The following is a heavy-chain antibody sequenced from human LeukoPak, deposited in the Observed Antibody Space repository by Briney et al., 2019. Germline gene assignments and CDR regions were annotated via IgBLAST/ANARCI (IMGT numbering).Heavy chain of an antibody. CDR2: IKSKTDGGTT. Sequence: SGGSLRLSRAASGFTFSNAWMSWVRQAPGKGLEWVGRIKSKTDGGTTDYAAPVKGRFTISRDDSKNTLYLQMNSLKTEDTAVYYCTTGVDIVATIKVGSVRRDYYFDYWGQGTLVTVSS. V-gene: IGHV3-15*01. CDR1: GFTFSNAW. CDR3: TTGVDIVATIKVGSVRRDYYFDY. J-gene: IGHJ4*02. D-gene: IGHD5-12*01.